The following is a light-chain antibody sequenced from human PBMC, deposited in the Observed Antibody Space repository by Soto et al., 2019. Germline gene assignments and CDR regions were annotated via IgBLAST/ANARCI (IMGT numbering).Light chain of an antibody. CDR2: GNN. J-gene: IGLJ3*02. Sequence: QPVLTQPPSVSGAPGQRVTISCTGSSSNIGAGYDVHWYQQLPGTAPKLLIYGNNNRPSGVPDRFSGSKSGTSASLAITGLQAEDEADYYCQSYDSSLSGWVLGGGTKLTVL. V-gene: IGLV1-40*01. CDR3: QSYDSSLSGWV. CDR1: SSNIGAGYD.